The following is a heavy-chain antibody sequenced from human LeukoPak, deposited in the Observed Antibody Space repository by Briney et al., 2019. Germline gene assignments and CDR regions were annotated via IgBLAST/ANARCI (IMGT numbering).Heavy chain of an antibody. V-gene: IGHV3-21*01. D-gene: IGHD2-2*01. CDR2: ISSSSSSYI. CDR1: GFTFSSYS. Sequence: PGGSLRLSCAASGFTFSSYSMNWVRQAPGKGLEWVSSISSSSSSYIYYADSVKGRFTISRDNAKTSLYLQMNSLRAEDTAVYYCARDVWDIVVETGSFDPWGQGTLVTVSS. J-gene: IGHJ5*02. CDR3: ARDVWDIVVETGSFDP.